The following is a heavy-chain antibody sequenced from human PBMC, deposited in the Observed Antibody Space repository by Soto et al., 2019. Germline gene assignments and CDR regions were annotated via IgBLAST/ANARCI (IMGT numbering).Heavy chain of an antibody. V-gene: IGHV3-30*18. CDR2: VSHDGRNT. J-gene: IGHJ4*02. CDR3: AKGGRQWLVTSDFNY. CDR1: GFTFSAYA. D-gene: IGHD6-19*01. Sequence: VQLVESGGGVVQPGRSLRLSCAASGFTFSAYAMHWVRQAPGNGLEWVAVVSHDGRNTHYADSVKGRFTISRDSSKNTVSLEMTSLRAEDTAVYYCAKGGRQWLVTSDFNYWGQGALVTVSS.